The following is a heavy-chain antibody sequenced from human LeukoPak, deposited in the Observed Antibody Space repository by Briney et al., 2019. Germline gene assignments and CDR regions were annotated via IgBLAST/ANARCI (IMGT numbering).Heavy chain of an antibody. J-gene: IGHJ4*02. D-gene: IGHD2-2*01. V-gene: IGHV1-2*02. CDR1: GYTFTGYY. CDR3: APTAEAYTSWWKV. CDR2: INPDSGFT. Sequence: ASVKVSCKASGYTFTGYYMHWVRQAPGQGLEFMGWINPDSGFTNYAQKFQGRVTMTRDTSISTAYLEVRSLTSDDTAVYYCAPTAEAYTSWWKVWGQGTLVTVSS.